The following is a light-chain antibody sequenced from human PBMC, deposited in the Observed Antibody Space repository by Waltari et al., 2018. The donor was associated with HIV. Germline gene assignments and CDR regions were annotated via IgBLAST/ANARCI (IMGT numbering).Light chain of an antibody. CDR3: SSFADRDGFYVL. J-gene: IGLJ2*01. CDR2: EVT. V-gene: IGLV2-8*01. Sequence: QSALTQPPSASGSPGQSVTLSCTGSNSNIGSYDYVSCYKLHPGKAPKLVISEVTKRPSGVSDRFSGSKSANTAFLTVSGLQAEDEADYYCSSFADRDGFYVLFGGGTRLTVL. CDR1: NSNIGSYDY.